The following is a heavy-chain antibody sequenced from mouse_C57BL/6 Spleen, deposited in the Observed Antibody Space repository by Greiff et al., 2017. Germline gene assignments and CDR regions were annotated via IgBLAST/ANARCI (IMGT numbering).Heavy chain of an antibody. D-gene: IGHD1-1*01. CDR3: AKNYYGSAPGYFDV. J-gene: IGHJ1*03. CDR2: INPNYGTT. V-gene: IGHV1-39*01. Sequence: VQLQQSGPELVKPGASVKISCKASGYSFTDYNMNWVKQSNGKSLEWIGVINPNYGTTSYNQKFKGKATLTVDQSSSTAYMQLNSLTSEDSAVYYCAKNYYGSAPGYFDVWGTGTTVTVSS. CDR1: GYSFTDYN.